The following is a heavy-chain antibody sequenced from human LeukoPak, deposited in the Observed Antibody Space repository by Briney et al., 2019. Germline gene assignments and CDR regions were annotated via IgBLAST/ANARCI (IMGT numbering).Heavy chain of an antibody. D-gene: IGHD4/OR15-4a*01. CDR2: ISSSSSYT. J-gene: IGHJ4*02. CDR1: GFTFSSYS. CDR3: AKDLGAKYRMVRGDFDY. V-gene: IGHV3-21*04. Sequence: GGSLRLSCAASGFTFSSYSMNWVRQAPGKGLEWVSSISSSSSYTYYADSVKGRFTISRDNSKNTLYLQMNSLRAEDTAVYYCAKDLGAKYRMVRGDFDYWGQGTLVTVSS.